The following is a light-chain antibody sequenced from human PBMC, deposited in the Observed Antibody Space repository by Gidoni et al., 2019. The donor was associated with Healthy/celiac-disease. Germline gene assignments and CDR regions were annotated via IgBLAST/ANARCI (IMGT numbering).Light chain of an antibody. J-gene: IGKJ2*01. V-gene: IGKV1-13*02. CDR1: QGISSA. CDR2: DAS. CDR3: QQFNSYLYT. Sequence: AIQLTQSPSSLSASVGDRVTITCRASQGISSALAWYQQKPGKAPKLLIYDASSLESGVPSRFSGSGSGTDFTLTISSLQPEDFATYYCQQFNSYLYTFXXXTKLEIK.